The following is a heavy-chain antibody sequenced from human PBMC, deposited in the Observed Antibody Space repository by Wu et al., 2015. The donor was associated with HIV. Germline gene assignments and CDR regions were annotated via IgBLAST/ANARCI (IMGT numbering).Heavy chain of an antibody. CDR1: GYTFTDYY. J-gene: IGHJ3*01. D-gene: IGHD2-15*01. Sequence: QVHLVQSGAEAKKPGASVKVSCKVSGYTFTDYYMHWVRQAPGLGLEWLGWINPNSSDTNYAQRFQGRVTMTRDTSLSTAYLELRRLRSDDTALYYCARAYCSGGGCYSDAFDLWGQGTMVTVSS. CDR2: INPNSSDT. V-gene: IGHV1-2*02. CDR3: ARAYCSGGGCYSDAFDL.